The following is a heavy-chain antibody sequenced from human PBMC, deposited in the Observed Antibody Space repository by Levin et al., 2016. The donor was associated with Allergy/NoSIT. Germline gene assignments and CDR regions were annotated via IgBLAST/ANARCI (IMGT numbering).Heavy chain of an antibody. V-gene: IGHV3-30*18. J-gene: IGHJ4*02. Sequence: WIRQPPGKGLEWVAVISYDGSNKYYADSVKGRFTISRDNSKNTLYLQMNSLRAEDTAVYYCAKEGKGYCSSTSCYRTPFDYWGQGTLVTVSS. D-gene: IGHD2-2*02. CDR2: ISYDGSNK. CDR3: AKEGKGYCSSTSCYRTPFDY.